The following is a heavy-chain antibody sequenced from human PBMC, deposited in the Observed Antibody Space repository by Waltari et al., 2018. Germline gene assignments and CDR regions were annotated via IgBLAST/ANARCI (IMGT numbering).Heavy chain of an antibody. CDR2: SKRDGGGT. V-gene: IGHV3-74*01. CDR1: GFTFSSYW. Sequence: EVQLVESGGGLVQPGGSLRLSCAASGFTFSSYWMHWVRQAPGKGLVWVSRSKRDGGGTSYADSVKGRFTSSRDNAKNTLYLQMNSLRAEDTAVYYCARAVYCGGDCYSVPFDYWGQGTLVTVSS. CDR3: ARAVYCGGDCYSVPFDY. J-gene: IGHJ4*02. D-gene: IGHD2-21*02.